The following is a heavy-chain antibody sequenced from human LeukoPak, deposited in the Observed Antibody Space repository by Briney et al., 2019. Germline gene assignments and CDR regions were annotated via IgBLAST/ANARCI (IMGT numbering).Heavy chain of an antibody. D-gene: IGHD3-3*01. V-gene: IGHV3-23*01. CDR3: AKAHDFWSGYYGY. Sequence: PGGSLRLSCAASGFTFSSYSMNWVRQAPGKGPEWVSAISGSGGSTYYADSVKGRFTISRDNSKNTLYLQMNSLRAEDTAVYYCAKAHDFWSGYYGYWGQGTLVTVSS. J-gene: IGHJ4*02. CDR2: ISGSGGST. CDR1: GFTFSSYS.